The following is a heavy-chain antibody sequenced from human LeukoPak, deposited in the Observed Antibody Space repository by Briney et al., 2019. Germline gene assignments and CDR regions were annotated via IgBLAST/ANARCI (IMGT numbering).Heavy chain of an antibody. Sequence: GESLKISCKGSGYSFNSYWIGWVRQMPGKGLEWMGIIYPGHSDTRYSPSFQGQVTISADKSISTAYLQWSSLKASDTAMYYCARQDYYGSGSYSNWFDHWGQGTLVTVSS. CDR2: IYPGHSDT. CDR1: GYSFNSYW. V-gene: IGHV5-51*01. CDR3: ARQDYYGSGSYSNWFDH. J-gene: IGHJ5*02. D-gene: IGHD3-10*01.